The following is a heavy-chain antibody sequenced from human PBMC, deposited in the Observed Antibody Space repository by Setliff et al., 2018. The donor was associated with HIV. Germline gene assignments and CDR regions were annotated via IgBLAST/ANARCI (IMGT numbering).Heavy chain of an antibody. CDR3: ARHLRWELPYYFDY. CDR2: IYYSGST. D-gene: IGHD1-26*01. Sequence: SETLSLTCTVSGGSISSGGYYWSWIRQHPGKGLEWIGYIYYSGSTYYNPSLKSRVTISVDTSKNQFSLKLSSVTAADTAVFYCARHLRWELPYYFDYWGQGTLVTVSS. CDR1: GGSISSGGYY. V-gene: IGHV4-31*03. J-gene: IGHJ4*02.